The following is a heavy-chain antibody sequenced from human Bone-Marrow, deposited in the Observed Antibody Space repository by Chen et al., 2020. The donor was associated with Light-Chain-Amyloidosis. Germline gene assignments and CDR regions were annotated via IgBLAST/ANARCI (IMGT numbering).Heavy chain of an antibody. Sequence: EVQLEQSVPEVKKPGESLKISCKGSGYTFPNYWIGWVRQMPGKGLEWMGVIYPDDSDARYSPSFEGQVTISADKSITTAYLQWRSLKASDTAMYYCARRRDGYNFDYWGQGTLVTVSS. CDR2: IYPDDSDA. V-gene: IGHV5-51*01. CDR3: ARRRDGYNFDY. J-gene: IGHJ4*02. D-gene: IGHD5-12*01. CDR1: GYTFPNYW.